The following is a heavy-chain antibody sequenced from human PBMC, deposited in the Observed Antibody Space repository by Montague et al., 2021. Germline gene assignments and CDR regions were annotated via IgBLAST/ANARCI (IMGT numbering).Heavy chain of an antibody. CDR1: GGSISSTSYY. CDR2: IYYSGST. CDR3: ARRMGFVVVTEHDAFDI. J-gene: IGHJ3*02. D-gene: IGHD2-21*02. V-gene: IGHV4-39*01. Sequence: SETRSLTCTVSGGSISSTSYYWGWIRQPPGTGLEWIGSIYYSGSTYYNPSLKSRVTISADTSKNQFSLRLRSVTAADTAVYYCARRMGFVVVTEHDAFDIWGQGTMVTGSS.